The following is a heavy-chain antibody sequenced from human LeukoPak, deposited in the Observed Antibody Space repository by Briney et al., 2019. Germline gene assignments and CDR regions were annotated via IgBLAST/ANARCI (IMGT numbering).Heavy chain of an antibody. J-gene: IGHJ4*02. CDR1: GGSVSSGSYY. V-gene: IGHV4-61*01. Sequence: SETLSLTCTVSGGSVSSGSYYWSWIRQPPGKGLERIGYIYYSGSTNYNPSLKSRVTISVDTSKNQFSLKLSSVTAADTAVYYCARDWGGSSWYDYWGQGTLVTVSS. CDR3: ARDWGGSSWYDY. CDR2: IYYSGST. D-gene: IGHD6-13*01.